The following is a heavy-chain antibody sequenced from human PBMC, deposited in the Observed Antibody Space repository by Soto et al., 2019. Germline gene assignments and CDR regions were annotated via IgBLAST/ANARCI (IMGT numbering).Heavy chain of an antibody. CDR2: INHSGST. CDR1: GGSFSGYY. CDR3: VRDPSITVAGHFDY. J-gene: IGHJ4*02. V-gene: IGHV4-34*01. D-gene: IGHD6-19*01. Sequence: PSETLSLTCAVYGGSFSGYYWSWIRQPPGKGLEWIGEINHSGSTNYNPSLKSQIIINPDTSKNQVSLQLNSVTPEDTAVYYCVRDPSITVAGHFDYWGQGTLVTVSS.